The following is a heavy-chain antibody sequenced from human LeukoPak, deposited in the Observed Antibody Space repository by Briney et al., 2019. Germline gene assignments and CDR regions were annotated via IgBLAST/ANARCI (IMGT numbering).Heavy chain of an antibody. Sequence: PGGSLRLSCAASGFTLSSYSMSWVRQAPGKGLEWVSAISSSGGSTYYADSVKGRFTISRDNSKNTLYLQMNSLRAEDTAVYYCAKEKEGSTSLTNWFDPWGQGTLVTVSS. CDR2: ISSSGGST. J-gene: IGHJ5*02. CDR1: GFTLSSYS. D-gene: IGHD2-2*01. V-gene: IGHV3-23*01. CDR3: AKEKEGSTSLTNWFDP.